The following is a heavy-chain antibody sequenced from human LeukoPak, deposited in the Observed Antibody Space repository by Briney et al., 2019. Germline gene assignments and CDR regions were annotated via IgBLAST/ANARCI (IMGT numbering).Heavy chain of an antibody. V-gene: IGHV3-21*01. Sequence: PGGSLRLSCAASGFTFSSYSMNWVRQAPGKGLEWISSISSSSSYIYYADSVKGRFTISRDNAKNSLYLQMNSLRAEDTAVYYCARDRAYSSGWYQRNWFDPWGQGTLVTVSS. J-gene: IGHJ5*02. CDR2: ISSSSSYI. CDR3: ARDRAYSSGWYQRNWFDP. D-gene: IGHD6-19*01. CDR1: GFTFSSYS.